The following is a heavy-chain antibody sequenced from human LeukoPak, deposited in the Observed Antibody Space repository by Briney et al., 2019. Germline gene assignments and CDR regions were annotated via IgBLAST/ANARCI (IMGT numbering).Heavy chain of an antibody. CDR2: IYYTGST. CDR3: ARVYQSAEYYFDY. D-gene: IGHD2-2*01. Sequence: SETLSLTCTVSGGSIDSYYWSWIRQPPGRGLEWIGYIYYTGSTEYHPSLKSRVTISLDTSKNQFSLKLTSVTAADTAVYYCARVYQSAEYYFDYWGQGNLVSVSS. V-gene: IGHV4-59*01. J-gene: IGHJ4*02. CDR1: GGSIDSYY.